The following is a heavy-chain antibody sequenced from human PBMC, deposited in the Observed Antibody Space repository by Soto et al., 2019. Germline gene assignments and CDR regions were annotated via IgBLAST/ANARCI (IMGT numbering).Heavy chain of an antibody. CDR3: ARVNVTIDL. J-gene: IGHJ4*02. D-gene: IGHD2-21*02. V-gene: IGHV4-39*01. CDR1: GGSINTYNLF. Sequence: SETLSLTCTVSGGSINTYNLFWAWVRQPPGKGLEWIASIHYGGNAYYSPSLTTRATISRDTSKNRVSLELRSVTAADTAVYYCARVNVTIDLWGLGTLVTVSS. CDR2: IHYGGNA.